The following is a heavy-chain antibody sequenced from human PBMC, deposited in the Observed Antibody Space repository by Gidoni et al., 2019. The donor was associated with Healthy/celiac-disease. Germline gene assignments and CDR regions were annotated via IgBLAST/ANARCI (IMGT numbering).Heavy chain of an antibody. D-gene: IGHD3-22*01. Sequence: QVQLQQWGAGLLKHAEHLSPTCAVYGGSCSGYYWSWSRHPTGKGLEWIGDINHSGSTNYSPSLNSRVTISVYTSNTPFSLNLSSVTASDTSVYYCARGRPVITMIVGLRLFDPWGQGTLVTVSS. CDR3: ARGRPVITMIVGLRLFDP. J-gene: IGHJ5*02. CDR2: INHSGST. V-gene: IGHV4-34*01. CDR1: GGSCSGYY.